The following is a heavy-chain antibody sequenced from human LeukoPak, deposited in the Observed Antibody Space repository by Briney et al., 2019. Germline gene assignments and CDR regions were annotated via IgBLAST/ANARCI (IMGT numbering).Heavy chain of an antibody. CDR1: GGSINTFY. Sequence: SETLSLTCTVSGGSINTFYWSWIRQPAEKGLEWIGRIFTSGSTNYNPSLKSRVSLSVDTSKNQFSLKLSSVTAADTAVDYCARDLSSPGAFDIWGQGTMVTVSS. J-gene: IGHJ3*02. V-gene: IGHV4-4*07. D-gene: IGHD6-13*01. CDR2: IFTSGST. CDR3: ARDLSSPGAFDI.